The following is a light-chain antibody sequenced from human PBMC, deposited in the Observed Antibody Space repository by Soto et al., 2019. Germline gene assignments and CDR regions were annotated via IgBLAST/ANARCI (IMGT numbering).Light chain of an antibody. CDR3: AVWDDSLNGWV. V-gene: IGLV1-44*01. CDR2: NNA. J-gene: IGLJ3*02. Sequence: QSVLTQARSASGTPGQRVTISCSGSSSNIGSNTVNWYQQLPGTAPKLLIYNNAQRPSGVPDRFSGSKSGTSASLAIGGLQSEDEADYYCAVWDDSLNGWVFGGGTKLTVL. CDR1: SSNIGSNT.